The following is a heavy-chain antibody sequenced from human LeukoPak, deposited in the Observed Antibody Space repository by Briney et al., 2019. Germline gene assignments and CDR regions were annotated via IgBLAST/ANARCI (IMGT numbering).Heavy chain of an antibody. J-gene: IGHJ6*03. CDR2: ISSSSSYI. CDR1: GFTFSSYS. D-gene: IGHD2-2*01. CDR3: AKEGRMYCSSTSCYLYYYYYMDV. Sequence: GGSLRLSCAASGFTFSSYSMNWVRQAPGKGLEWVSSISSSSSYIYYADSVKGRFTISRDNAKNSLYLQMNSLRTEDTALYYCAKEGRMYCSSTSCYLYYYYYMDVWGKGTTVTVSS. V-gene: IGHV3-21*04.